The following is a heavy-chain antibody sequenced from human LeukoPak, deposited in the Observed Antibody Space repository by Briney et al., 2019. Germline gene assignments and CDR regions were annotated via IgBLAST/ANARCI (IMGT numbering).Heavy chain of an antibody. CDR1: GFTFSSYS. CDR2: ISSSSSYI. V-gene: IGHV3-21*01. CDR3: ARKMRRIAAHPPGY. D-gene: IGHD6-6*01. J-gene: IGHJ4*02. Sequence: GGSLRLSCAASGFTFSSYSMNWVRQAPGKGLEWVSSISSSSSYIYYADSVKGRFTISRDNAKNSLYLQMNSLRAEDTAVYYCARKMRRIAAHPPGYWGQGTLVTVSS.